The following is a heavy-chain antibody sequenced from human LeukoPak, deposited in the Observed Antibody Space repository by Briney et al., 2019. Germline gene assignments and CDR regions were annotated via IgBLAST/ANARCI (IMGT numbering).Heavy chain of an antibody. CDR2: IIPIFGTA. CDR1: GGTFSSYA. CDR3: AGPYDSSGYSHAFDI. D-gene: IGHD3-22*01. Sequence: SVKVSCKASGGTFSSYAISWVRQAPGQGLEWMGGIIPIFGTANYAQKFQGRVTITADESTSTAYMELSSLRSEDTAVYYCAGPYDSSGYSHAFDIWGQGTTVTVSS. J-gene: IGHJ3*02. V-gene: IGHV1-69*13.